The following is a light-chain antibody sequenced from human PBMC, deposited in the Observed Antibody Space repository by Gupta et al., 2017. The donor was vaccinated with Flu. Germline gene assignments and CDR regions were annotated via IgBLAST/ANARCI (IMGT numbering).Light chain of an antibody. Sequence: DIVMTQSPASLSVSLGERATINCKSSQSVLYSSDNKNYLAWYQQKPGQPPKLLIYWASTRESGVPDRFSGSGSGTSFTLTISSLQAEDVAVYYCQQYYGTPWTFGQGTKVEIK. CDR3: QQYYGTPWT. J-gene: IGKJ1*01. CDR1: QSVLYSSDNKNY. V-gene: IGKV4-1*01. CDR2: WAS.